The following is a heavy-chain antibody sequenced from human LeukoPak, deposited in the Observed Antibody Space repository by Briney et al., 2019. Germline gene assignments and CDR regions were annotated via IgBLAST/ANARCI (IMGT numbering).Heavy chain of an antibody. CDR2: VSWDGGST. V-gene: IGHV3-43*01. CDR3: AKDSGYDSSGKRYYFDY. J-gene: IGHJ4*02. Sequence: GGSLRLSCAASGFTFDDYTMHWVRQAPGKGLEWVSLVSWDGGSTYYADSVKGRFTIPRDNSKNSLYLQMNSLRTEDTALYYCAKDSGYDSSGKRYYFDYWGQGTLVTVSS. D-gene: IGHD3-22*01. CDR1: GFTFDDYT.